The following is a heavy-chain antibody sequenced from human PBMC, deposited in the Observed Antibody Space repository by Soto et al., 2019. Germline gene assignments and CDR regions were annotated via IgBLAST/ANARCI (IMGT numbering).Heavy chain of an antibody. Sequence: GASVKVSCKASGWVRQAPGQGLEWMGWTSAYNGNTNCTQKLQGRVTMTTDTSTSTAYMELRSLRSDDTAVYYCARDHTLVDIWGQGTMVTVS. CDR3: ARDHTLVDI. V-gene: IGHV1-18*01. CDR2: TSAYNGNT. CDR1: G. J-gene: IGHJ3*02.